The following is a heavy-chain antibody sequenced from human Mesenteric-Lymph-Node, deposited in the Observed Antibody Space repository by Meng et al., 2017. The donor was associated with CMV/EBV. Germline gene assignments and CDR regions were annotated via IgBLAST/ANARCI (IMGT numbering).Heavy chain of an antibody. Sequence: GESLKISCAASGFTFSSYEMNWVRQAPGKGLEWISSISNSGSTIYYADSVKGRFTISRDNSKNSLYLQMNSLSAEDTAVYYCAKAFYSGGHLDAFHMWGQGTMVTVSS. CDR2: ISNSGSTI. CDR1: GFTFSSYE. D-gene: IGHD1-26*01. J-gene: IGHJ3*02. CDR3: AKAFYSGGHLDAFHM. V-gene: IGHV3-48*03.